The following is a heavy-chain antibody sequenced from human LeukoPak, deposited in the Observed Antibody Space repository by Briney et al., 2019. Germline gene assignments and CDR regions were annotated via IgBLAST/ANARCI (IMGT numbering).Heavy chain of an antibody. CDR2: IYYSGST. D-gene: IGHD1-26*01. CDR3: ARHLDEGATVDY. Sequence: PSETLSLTCTVSGGSISSYYWSWIRQPPGKGLEWIGYIYYSGSTNYNPSLKSRVTISVDTSKNQFSLKLSSVTAADTAVYYCARHLDEGATVDYWGQGTLVTVSS. CDR1: GGSISSYY. J-gene: IGHJ4*02. V-gene: IGHV4-59*08.